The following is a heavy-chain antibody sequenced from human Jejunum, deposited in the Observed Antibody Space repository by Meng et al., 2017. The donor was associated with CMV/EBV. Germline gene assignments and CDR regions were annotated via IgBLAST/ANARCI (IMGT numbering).Heavy chain of an antibody. CDR3: ARGGYVPIFGAVGYAMDV. CDR2: IYSGGST. D-gene: IGHD3-3*01. J-gene: IGHJ6*02. V-gene: IGHV3-53*01. Sequence: ARDSYMTWVRQAPGEGLEWVSIIYSGGSTVYADSVESRFTISRDNSKNTVYLQMNSLRAEDTAVYFCARGGYVPIFGAVGYAMDVWGQGTTVTVSS. CDR1: ARDSY.